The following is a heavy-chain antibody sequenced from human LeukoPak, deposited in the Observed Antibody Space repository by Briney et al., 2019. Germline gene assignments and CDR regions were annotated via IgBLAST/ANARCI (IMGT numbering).Heavy chain of an antibody. CDR1: GYTFTSYY. V-gene: IGHV1-2*04. D-gene: IGHD6-13*01. CDR2: INPNSGGT. Sequence: GASVKVSCKASGYTFTSYYMHWVRQAPGQGLEWMGWINPNSGGTNYAQKFQGWVTMTRDTSISAAYMELSRLRSDDTAVYYCAREGQYSSSWYYWGQGTLVTVSS. J-gene: IGHJ4*02. CDR3: AREGQYSSSWYY.